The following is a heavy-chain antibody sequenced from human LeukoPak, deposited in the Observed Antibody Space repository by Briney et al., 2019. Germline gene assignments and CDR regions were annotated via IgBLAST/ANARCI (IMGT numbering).Heavy chain of an antibody. J-gene: IGHJ4*02. CDR2: IYYSGST. D-gene: IGHD3-22*01. CDR1: GGSISSGGYY. CDR3: ARRRYYYDSSGYYY. V-gene: IGHV4-31*03. Sequence: PSETLSLTCTVSGGSISSGGYYWSWIRQHPGQGLEWIGYIYYSGSTYYNPSLKSRVTISVDTSKNQFSLRLSSVTAADTAVYYCARRRYYYDSSGYYYWGQGTLVTVSS.